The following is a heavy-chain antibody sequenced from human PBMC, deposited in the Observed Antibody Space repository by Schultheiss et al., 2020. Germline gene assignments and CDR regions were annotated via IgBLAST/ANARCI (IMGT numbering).Heavy chain of an antibody. CDR3: ARGSVVDV. CDR2: ISGSGGST. CDR1: GFTFSSYA. V-gene: IGHV3-23*01. Sequence: GGSLRLSFAASGFTFSSYAMSWVRQAPGKGLEWVSAISGSGGSTYYADSVKGRFTISRDTPKNTVYLQMNSLRAEDTAVYYCARGSVVDVWGQGTTVTVSS. J-gene: IGHJ6*02. D-gene: IGHD1-26*01.